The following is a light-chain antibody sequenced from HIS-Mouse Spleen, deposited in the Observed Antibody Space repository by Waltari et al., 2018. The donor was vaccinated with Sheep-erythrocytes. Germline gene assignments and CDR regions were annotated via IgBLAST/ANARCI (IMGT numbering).Light chain of an antibody. J-gene: IGLJ3*02. CDR2: LNSDGSH. V-gene: IGLV4-69*01. CDR1: SGYSSYA. CDR3: QTWGTGIRV. Sequence: QLVLTQSPSASASLGASVKLTCTLSSGYSSYAIAWPQQPPEKGPRYLMKLNSDGSHSKGDGIPDRFSGSSSGAERYLTISSLQSEDEADYYCQTWGTGIRVFGGGTKLTVL.